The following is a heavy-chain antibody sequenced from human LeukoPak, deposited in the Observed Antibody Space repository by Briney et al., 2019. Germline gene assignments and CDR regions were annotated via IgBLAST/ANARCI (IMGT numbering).Heavy chain of an antibody. CDR3: ARPWASDAFDI. CDR1: GYTFTSYY. Sequence: GASAKVSCKASGYTFTSYYMHWVRQAPGQGLEWMGIINPSGGSTSYAQKFQGRVTMTRDTSTSTVYMELSSLRSEDTAVYYCARPWASDAFDIWGQGTMVTVSS. J-gene: IGHJ3*02. V-gene: IGHV1-46*01. CDR2: INPSGGST. D-gene: IGHD7-27*01.